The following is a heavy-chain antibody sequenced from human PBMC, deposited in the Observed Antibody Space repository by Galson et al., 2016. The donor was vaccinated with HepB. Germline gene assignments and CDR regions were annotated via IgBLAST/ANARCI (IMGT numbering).Heavy chain of an antibody. J-gene: IGHJ4*02. CDR3: KGYSAGDH. CDR1: GISFNTYA. Sequence: SLRLSCAASGISFNTYAMHWVRQAPGKGLEWVAVISSDGGKKYYAESVKGRFTISRDNSKNTLYLQMNSLRVEDTAIYYCKGYSAGDHWGQGTLVTVSS. V-gene: IGHV3-30*14. D-gene: IGHD2-21*01. CDR2: ISSDGGKK.